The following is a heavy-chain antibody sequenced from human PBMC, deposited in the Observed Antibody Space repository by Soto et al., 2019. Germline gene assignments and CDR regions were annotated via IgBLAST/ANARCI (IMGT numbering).Heavy chain of an antibody. CDR3: ARRVVAPSWHYYYGTDV. J-gene: IGHJ6*02. D-gene: IGHD2-15*01. CDR2: IIHIFGTA. V-gene: IGHV1-69*13. Sequence: SVKVSCKASGGTFSSYAISWVRQATGQGLEWMGGIIHIFGTANYAQKFPGRVTITADESTSTAYMELSSLRSKDTPVYYCARRVVAPSWHYYYGTDVWGQGTTVTVSS. CDR1: GGTFSSYA.